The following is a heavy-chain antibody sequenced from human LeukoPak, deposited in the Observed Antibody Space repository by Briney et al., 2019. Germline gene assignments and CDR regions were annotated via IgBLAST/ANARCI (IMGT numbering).Heavy chain of an antibody. CDR3: AREKGIAAAGRGSPFWFDP. V-gene: IGHV4-4*02. J-gene: IGHJ5*02. Sequence: SETLSLTCAVSGGPISSSNWWSWVRQPPGKGLEWIGEIYHSGSTNYNPSLKSRVTISVDKSKNQFSLKLSSVTAADTAVYYCAREKGIAAAGRGSPFWFDPWGQGTLVTVSS. D-gene: IGHD6-13*01. CDR2: IYHSGST. CDR1: GGPISSSNW.